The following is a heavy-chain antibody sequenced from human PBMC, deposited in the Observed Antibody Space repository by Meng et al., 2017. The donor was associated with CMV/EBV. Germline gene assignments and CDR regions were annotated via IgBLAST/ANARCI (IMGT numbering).Heavy chain of an antibody. CDR2: IKQDGSEK. J-gene: IGHJ4*02. D-gene: IGHD1-26*01. Sequence: GESLKISCAASGFTFSSYWMSWVRQAPGKGLEWVANIKQDGSEKYYVDSVKGRFTISRDNAKNSLYLQMNSLRAEDTAVYYCVRNLALYDYSLLVGATVEDYWGQGTLVTVSS. CDR3: VRNLALYDYSLLVGATVEDY. CDR1: GFTFSSYW. V-gene: IGHV3-7*01.